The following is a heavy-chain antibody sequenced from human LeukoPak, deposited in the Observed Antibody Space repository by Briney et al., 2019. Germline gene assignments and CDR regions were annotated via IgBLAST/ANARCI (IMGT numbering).Heavy chain of an antibody. CDR2: IYWNDDE. D-gene: IGHD5/OR15-5a*01. CDR3: VHSPRYTVYDSANWFDS. J-gene: IGHJ5*01. Sequence: SGPTLVKPTQTLTLTCTFSGFSLSTSGVGVGWIRQPPGKALEWLGFIYWNDDERCSPSLKSRLRITKDTSQSQVVLTMTKMDPVDTATYYCVHSPRYTVYDSANWFDSWGQGTLVTVSS. V-gene: IGHV2-5*01. CDR1: GFSLSTSGVG.